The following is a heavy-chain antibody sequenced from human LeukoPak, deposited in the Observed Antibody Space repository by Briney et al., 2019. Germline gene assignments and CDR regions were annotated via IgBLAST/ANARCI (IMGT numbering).Heavy chain of an antibody. CDR1: GFSFTNAW. Sequence: PGGSLRLSCAASGFSFTNAWMNWIRQVPGRGLEWVGRIKRKRDGGTIDYAAPVKGRFTISRDDSKNTLYLQMNSLKAEDTAVYYCATDGSFILVRGLVDSWGQGTLVTVSS. J-gene: IGHJ4*02. D-gene: IGHD3-10*01. CDR3: ATDGSFILVRGLVDS. CDR2: IKRKRDGGTI. V-gene: IGHV3-15*01.